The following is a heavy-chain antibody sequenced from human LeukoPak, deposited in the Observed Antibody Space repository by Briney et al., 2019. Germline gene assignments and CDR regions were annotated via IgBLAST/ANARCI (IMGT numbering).Heavy chain of an antibody. V-gene: IGHV3-9*01. Sequence: PGGSLRLSCAASGFTFDDYATHWVRQAPGKGLEWVSGISWNSGSIGYADSVKGQFTISRDNAKNSLYLQMNSLRAEDTALYYCAKGAGGIVGARFDYWGQGTLVTVSS. D-gene: IGHD1-26*01. CDR1: GFTFDDYA. CDR2: ISWNSGSI. J-gene: IGHJ4*02. CDR3: AKGAGGIVGARFDY.